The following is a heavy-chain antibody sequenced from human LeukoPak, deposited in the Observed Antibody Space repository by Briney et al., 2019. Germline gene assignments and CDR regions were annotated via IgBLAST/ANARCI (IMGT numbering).Heavy chain of an antibody. CDR1: RFTFSSYA. CDR2: ISGSGGST. D-gene: IGHD6-19*01. CDR3: AGGDRNGWYFYY. Sequence: GGSLRLSCVASRFTFSSYAMSWVRQAPRTGLEWVSAISGSGGSTYYADSVKGRFTISRDNSKNTLYLQMSSLKAEDTALYLCAGGDRNGWYFYYWGQGTLVTVSS. V-gene: IGHV3-23*01. J-gene: IGHJ4*02.